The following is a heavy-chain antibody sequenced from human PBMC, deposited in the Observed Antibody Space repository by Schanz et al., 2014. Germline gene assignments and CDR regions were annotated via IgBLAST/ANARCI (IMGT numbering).Heavy chain of an antibody. D-gene: IGHD2-21*02. CDR2: IKTKTDGGTT. J-gene: IGHJ4*02. Sequence: EVQLLESGGGLVQPGGSLRLSCAASGFTSSNAWMSWVRQAPGKGLEWVGRIKTKTDGGTTDYAAPVKGRFTISRDDSTNTLYLQMNSLRAEDTAVYYCAKDSGGACESNDCYEFDSWGQGTLVTVSS. CDR1: GFTSSNAW. V-gene: IGHV3-15*01. CDR3: AKDSGGACESNDCYEFDS.